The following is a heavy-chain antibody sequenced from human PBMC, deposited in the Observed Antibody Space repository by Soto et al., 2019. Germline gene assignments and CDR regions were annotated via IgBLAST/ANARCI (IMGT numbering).Heavy chain of an antibody. J-gene: IGHJ5*02. CDR3: ARHDYFGSGSYYLGVEGNWFDP. D-gene: IGHD3-10*01. Sequence: PGKGLEWIGYIYYSGSTNYSPSLKSRVTISVDTSKNQFFLKLSSVTAADTAVYYCARHDYFGSGSYYLGVEGNWFDPWGQGTLVNVS. V-gene: IGHV4-59*08. CDR2: IYYSGST.